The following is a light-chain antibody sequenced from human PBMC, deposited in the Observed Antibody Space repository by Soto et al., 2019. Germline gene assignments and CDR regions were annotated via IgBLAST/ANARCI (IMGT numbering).Light chain of an antibody. CDR1: SSDVGGYSY. CDR2: DVS. V-gene: IGLV2-14*01. CDR3: SSYTSSNTYV. Sequence: QSALTQPASVSGSPGQSITISCTGTSSDVGGYSYVSWYQQHPGKAPKLMIYDVSNRPSGVSNRFSGSKSGNTASLTISGLQAEDEADYYCSSYTSSNTYVFGTGTKLTVL. J-gene: IGLJ1*01.